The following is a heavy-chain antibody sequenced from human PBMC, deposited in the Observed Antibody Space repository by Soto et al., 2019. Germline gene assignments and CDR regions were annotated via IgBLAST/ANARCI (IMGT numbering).Heavy chain of an antibody. CDR1: GGSVSSYY. CDR2: IYYSGST. CDR3: ARALILTGYYIHDAFDI. J-gene: IGHJ3*02. D-gene: IGHD3-9*01. Sequence: PSETLSLTCTVSGGSVSSYYWSWIRQPPGKGLEWIGYIYYSGSTNYNPSLKSRVTISVDTSKNQFYQKLSSVTAADTAVFYCARALILTGYYIHDAFDIWGQGTMVT. V-gene: IGHV4-59*02.